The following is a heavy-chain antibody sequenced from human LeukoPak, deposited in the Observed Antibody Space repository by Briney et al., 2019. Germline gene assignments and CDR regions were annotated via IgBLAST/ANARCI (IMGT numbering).Heavy chain of an antibody. D-gene: IGHD4-17*01. V-gene: IGHV3-23*01. CDR2: IRGSDGST. Sequence: GGSLRLSCAASGFPFSTYAMSWVRRALGKGLEWVSSIRGSDGSTYYADSVKGRFAISRDNSKNTLYLQMNSLRAEDTAVYYCAKDVYGDYGGLDYWGQGTLVTVSS. CDR1: GFPFSTYA. CDR3: AKDVYGDYGGLDY. J-gene: IGHJ4*02.